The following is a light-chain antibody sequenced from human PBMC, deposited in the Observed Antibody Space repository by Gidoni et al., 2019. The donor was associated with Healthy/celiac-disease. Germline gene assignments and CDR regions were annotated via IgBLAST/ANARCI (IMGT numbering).Light chain of an antibody. CDR3: QQYGISHWT. Sequence: EIVLMQFPGTLSLSPGERATLPCRASQSVSSSYLAWYQQKPGQAPRLLIYGASSRATGIPDRFSGSGSGTDFTLTISRLEPEDCAVYYCQQYGISHWTFGQGTKVEIK. V-gene: IGKV3-20*01. CDR2: GAS. CDR1: QSVSSSY. J-gene: IGKJ1*01.